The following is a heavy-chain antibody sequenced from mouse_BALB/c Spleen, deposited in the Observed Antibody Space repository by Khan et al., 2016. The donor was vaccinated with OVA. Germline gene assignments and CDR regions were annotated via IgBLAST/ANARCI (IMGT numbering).Heavy chain of an antibody. V-gene: IGHV1-18*01. CDR1: GYSFTDYT. CDR2: INPYNGFT. J-gene: IGHJ3*01. D-gene: IGHD1-1*01. CDR3: ARGNYDGSNSWFAY. Sequence: VQLKQSRPELVKPGASMKISCKASGYSFTDYTMNWVKQSHGKNLEWIGLINPYNGFTTYNQKFKGKATLTVHKSSSTAYMELLSLTSEDSAVYYCARGNYDGSNSWFAYWGQGTLVTVSA.